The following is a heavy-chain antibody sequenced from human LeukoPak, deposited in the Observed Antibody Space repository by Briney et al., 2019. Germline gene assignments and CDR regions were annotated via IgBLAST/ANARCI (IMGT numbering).Heavy chain of an antibody. D-gene: IGHD3-10*01. CDR3: ARRTLTMVRGVITANWFDP. J-gene: IGHJ5*02. CDR2: IYPGDSDT. Sequence: GESLKISFKGSGYSFTSYWIGWVRQLPGKGLEWMGIIYPGDSDTRYSPPFQGQATISADKPISTAYLQWNSLKASDTAMYYCARRTLTMVRGVITANWFDPWGQGTLVTVSS. CDR1: GYSFTSYW. V-gene: IGHV5-51*01.